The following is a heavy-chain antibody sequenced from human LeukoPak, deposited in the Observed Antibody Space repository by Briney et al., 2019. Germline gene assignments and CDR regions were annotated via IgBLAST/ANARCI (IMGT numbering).Heavy chain of an antibody. V-gene: IGHV3-74*01. D-gene: IGHD4-17*01. CDR2: INGDGSTT. J-gene: IGHJ4*02. CDR1: GFTFSSYW. Sequence: GGSLRLSCAASGFTFSSYWMHWVRQAQGKGLVWVSRINGDGSTTTYADSVKGRFTISRDNAKNTLYLQMNSLRAEDTAVYYCARGPVPQPKYYFDYWGQGTLVTVSS. CDR3: ARGPVPQPKYYFDY.